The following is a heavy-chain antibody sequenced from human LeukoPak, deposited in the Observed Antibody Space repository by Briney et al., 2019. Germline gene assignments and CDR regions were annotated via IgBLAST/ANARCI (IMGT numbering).Heavy chain of an antibody. V-gene: IGHV4-39*01. CDR2: IYHSGST. CDR1: GGSISSSDYY. Sequence: SETLSLTCTVSGGSISSSDYYWGWIRQPPGKGLEWIGSIYHSGSTYYNPSIKSRVTISVDTSKNQFSLKLSSVTAADTAVYYCARMGRDYLYYYYMDVWGKGTTVTISS. D-gene: IGHD2/OR15-2a*01. CDR3: ARMGRDYLYYYYMDV. J-gene: IGHJ6*03.